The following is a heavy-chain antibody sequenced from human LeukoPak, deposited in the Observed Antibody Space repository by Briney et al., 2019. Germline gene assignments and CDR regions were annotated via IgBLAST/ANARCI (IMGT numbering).Heavy chain of an antibody. CDR1: GYTFTSYG. D-gene: IGHD3-9*01. V-gene: IGHV1-18*01. Sequence: ASVKVSCKASGYTFTSYGISWVRQAPGQGLEWMGWISAYNGNTNYAQKLQGRVTMTTDTSTSTAYMELRSLRSDDTAVYYCARFIRYPTYYYYMDVWGKGTTVTISS. CDR3: ARFIRYPTYYYYMDV. CDR2: ISAYNGNT. J-gene: IGHJ6*03.